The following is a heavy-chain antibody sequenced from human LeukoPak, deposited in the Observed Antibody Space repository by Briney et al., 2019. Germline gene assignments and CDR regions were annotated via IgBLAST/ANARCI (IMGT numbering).Heavy chain of an antibody. V-gene: IGHV1-8*01. CDR3: ARVVYSSGWYYFDY. Sequence: ASVKVSCTASGYTFTIYDINWVRQAPGQGLEWMGWMNPNSGNTGYAQKFQGRVTMTRNTSISTAYMELSSLRSEDTAVYYCARVVYSSGWYYFDYWGQGTLVTVSS. CDR1: GYTFTIYD. D-gene: IGHD6-19*01. CDR2: MNPNSGNT. J-gene: IGHJ4*02.